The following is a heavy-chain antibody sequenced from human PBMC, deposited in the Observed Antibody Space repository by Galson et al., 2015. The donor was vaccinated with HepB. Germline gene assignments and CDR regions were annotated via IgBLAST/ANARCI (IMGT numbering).Heavy chain of an antibody. Sequence: SLRLSCAASGFTFSSYAMSWVRQAPGKGLEWVSAISGSGGSTYYADSVKGRFTISRDNSKNTLYLQMNSLRAEDTAVYYCATHYSSFFGYFDYWGQGTLVTVSS. V-gene: IGHV3-23*01. D-gene: IGHD2-15*01. CDR2: ISGSGGST. J-gene: IGHJ4*02. CDR3: ATHYSSFFGYFDY. CDR1: GFTFSSYA.